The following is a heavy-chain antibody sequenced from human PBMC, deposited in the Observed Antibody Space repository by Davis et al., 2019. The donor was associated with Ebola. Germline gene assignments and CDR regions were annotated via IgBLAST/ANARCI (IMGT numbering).Heavy chain of an antibody. V-gene: IGHV3-43D*04. CDR3: VKDGGSSWPYGLDV. J-gene: IGHJ6*02. CDR2: ISWDAGSI. Sequence: GESLKISCAASGFTFDDYAMHWVRQVPGKGLEWVSFISWDAGSIYYLDSVKGRFTISRDNSKNSLYLQMDSLRAEDTALYYCVKDGGSSWPYGLDVWGQGTTVTVSS. D-gene: IGHD6-13*01. CDR1: GFTFDDYA.